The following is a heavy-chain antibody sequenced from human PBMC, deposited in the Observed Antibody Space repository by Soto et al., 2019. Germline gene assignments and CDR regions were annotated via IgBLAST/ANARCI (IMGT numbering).Heavy chain of an antibody. CDR1: GFSFSSYG. Sequence: GGSLRLSCAASGFSFSSYGMEWVRLAPGKGLEWVAATTYDGGIKHYVDSVKGRFTISRDNSKNALYLQMISLRAKDTAVYYCARGRTCTGATCYGGGDYWGQGALVTVSS. V-gene: IGHV3-30*03. CDR3: ARGRTCTGATCYGGGDY. D-gene: IGHD2-15*01. CDR2: TTYDGGIK. J-gene: IGHJ4*02.